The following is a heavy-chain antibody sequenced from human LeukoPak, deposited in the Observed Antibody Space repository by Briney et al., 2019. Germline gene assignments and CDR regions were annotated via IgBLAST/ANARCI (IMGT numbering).Heavy chain of an antibody. J-gene: IGHJ4*02. D-gene: IGHD3-3*01. CDR2: INHSGST. Sequence: PSETLSLTCAVYGGSFSGYYWSWIRQPPGKGLERIGEINHSGSTNYNPSLKSRVTISVDTSKNQFSLKLSSVTAADTAVYYCARGLSYYDFWSGYPFDYWGQGTLVTVSS. CDR3: ARGLSYYDFWSGYPFDY. V-gene: IGHV4-34*01. CDR1: GGSFSGYY.